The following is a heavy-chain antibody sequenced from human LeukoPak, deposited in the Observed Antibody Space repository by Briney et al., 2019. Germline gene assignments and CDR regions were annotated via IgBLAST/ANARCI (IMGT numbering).Heavy chain of an antibody. D-gene: IGHD3-10*01. Sequence: SETLSLTCAVYGGSFSGYYWSWIRQPPGKGVEWMGEINHSGSTNYNPSLKSRVTISVDTSKNQSSLKLSSVPAADTAVYYCARVGADGSGFLFDYWGQGTLVTVSS. V-gene: IGHV4-34*01. J-gene: IGHJ4*02. CDR1: GGSFSGYY. CDR2: INHSGST. CDR3: ARVGADGSGFLFDY.